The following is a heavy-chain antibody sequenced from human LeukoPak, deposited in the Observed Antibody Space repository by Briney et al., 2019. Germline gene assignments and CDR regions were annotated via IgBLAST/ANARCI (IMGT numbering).Heavy chain of an antibody. D-gene: IGHD1-26*01. Sequence: PVKVSCKASGGTFSSYTISWVRQAPGQGLEWMGRIIPILGIANYAQKFQGRVTITADKSTSTAYMELSSLRSEDTAVYYSARGNPLSIVGYDRHFDYWGQGTLVTVSS. J-gene: IGHJ4*02. V-gene: IGHV1-69*02. CDR3: ARGNPLSIVGYDRHFDY. CDR1: GGTFSSYT. CDR2: IIPILGIA.